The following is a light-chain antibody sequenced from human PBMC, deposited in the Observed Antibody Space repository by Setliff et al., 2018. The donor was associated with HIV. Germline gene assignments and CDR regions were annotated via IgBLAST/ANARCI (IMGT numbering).Light chain of an antibody. CDR3: AAWDDSLNGSWV. CDR1: SSNIGSNT. Sequence: QSALTQPSSASGTPGQRVTISCSGSSSNIGSNTVNWYQQVPGTAPKLLIYSNNQRPSGVPDRFSGSKSGTSASLAISGLQSEDEADYYCAAWDDSLNGSWVFGGGTKVTVL. J-gene: IGLJ3*02. CDR2: SNN. V-gene: IGLV1-44*01.